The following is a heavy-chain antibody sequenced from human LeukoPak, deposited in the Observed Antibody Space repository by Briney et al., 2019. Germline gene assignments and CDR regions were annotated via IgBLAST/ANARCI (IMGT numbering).Heavy chain of an antibody. J-gene: IGHJ5*02. Sequence: PSETLSLTCAVYGGSFSGYYWSWIRQPPGKGLEWIGEIYHSGSTNYNPSLKSRVTISVDKSKNQFSLKLSSVTAADTAVYYCAMSYYYGSGSYFGRWFDPWGQGTLVTVSS. D-gene: IGHD3-10*01. CDR1: GGSFSGYY. CDR3: AMSYYYGSGSYFGRWFDP. CDR2: IYHSGST. V-gene: IGHV4-34*01.